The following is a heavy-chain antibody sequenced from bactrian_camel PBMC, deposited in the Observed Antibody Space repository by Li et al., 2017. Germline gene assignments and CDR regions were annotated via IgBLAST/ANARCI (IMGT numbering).Heavy chain of an antibody. CDR1: GFTFSTCG. D-gene: IGHD6*01. V-gene: IGHV3S55*01. CDR3: ASGSRWYRI. J-gene: IGHJ4*01. CDR2: IRLDGLI. Sequence: GLVQPGGSLRLSCAASGFTFSTCGLGWYRRAPGKERELVSTIRLDGLIEYADSVKGRFTLSRDNAKNTLYLQMNSLKPEDTAMYYCASGSRWYRIWGQGTQVTVS.